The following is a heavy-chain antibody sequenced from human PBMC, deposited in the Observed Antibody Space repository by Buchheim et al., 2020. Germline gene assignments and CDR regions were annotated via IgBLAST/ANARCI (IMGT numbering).Heavy chain of an antibody. CDR3: ARVVRVRTSSAAAGTHFADY. Sequence: QVQLQESGPGLVKPSGTLSLTCVVSGGSISSSNWWSWVRQPPGKRLEWIGEIYHSGSTNYNPSLKSRVTISVDKSKNQFSLKLTSVTAADTAVYYCARVVRVRTSSAAAGTHFADYWGQGTL. J-gene: IGHJ4*02. V-gene: IGHV4-4*02. CDR2: IYHSGST. CDR1: GGSISSSNW. D-gene: IGHD6-13*01.